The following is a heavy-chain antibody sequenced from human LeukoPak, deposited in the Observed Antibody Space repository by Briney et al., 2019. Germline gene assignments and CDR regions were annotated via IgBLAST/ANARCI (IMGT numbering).Heavy chain of an antibody. Sequence: GESLKISCKGSGYSFTNYWIGWVRQMPGKGLEWMGIVYPDDSDTRYSPSFQGQATISADKSISTAYLQWSSLKASDTAMFYCANSRSGSYSDYWGQGTLVTVSS. D-gene: IGHD1-26*01. CDR2: VYPDDSDT. V-gene: IGHV5-51*01. J-gene: IGHJ4*02. CDR1: GYSFTNYW. CDR3: ANSRSGSYSDY.